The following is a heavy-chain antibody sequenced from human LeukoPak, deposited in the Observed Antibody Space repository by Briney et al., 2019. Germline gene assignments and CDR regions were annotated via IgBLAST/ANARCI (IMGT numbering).Heavy chain of an antibody. J-gene: IGHJ4*02. CDR3: ARDLSSGWNDY. D-gene: IGHD6-19*01. CDR2: INAYLRQT. V-gene: IGHV1-18*01. Sequence: GASVKVSCKASGYTFTSYGISWVRQAPGQGLEWMGWINAYLRQTTYAQKFQDRVTMTTDTSTSTAYMELRSLTSDDTAMYYCARDLSSGWNDYWGQGTLVTVSS. CDR1: GYTFTSYG.